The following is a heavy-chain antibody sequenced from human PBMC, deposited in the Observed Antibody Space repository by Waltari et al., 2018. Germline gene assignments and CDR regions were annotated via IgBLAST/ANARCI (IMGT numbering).Heavy chain of an antibody. D-gene: IGHD2-2*02. CDR2: VIPIFGTA. CDR1: GGTFSSYA. V-gene: IGHV1-69*01. CDR3: ARGGYCSSTSCYMLD. Sequence: QVQLVQSGAEVKKPGSSVKVSCTASGGTFSSYAISWLRPAPGQGLEWMGGVIPIFGTANYAQKFQGRVTITADESTSTAYMELSSLRSEDTAVYYCARGGYCSSTSCYMLDWGQGTLVTVSS. J-gene: IGHJ4*02.